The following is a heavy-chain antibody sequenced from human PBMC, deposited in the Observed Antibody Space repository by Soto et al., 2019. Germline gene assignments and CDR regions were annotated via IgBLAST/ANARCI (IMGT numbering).Heavy chain of an antibody. D-gene: IGHD7-27*01. CDR3: AREPRLPNWGSYF. CDR2: IKQDGSEK. J-gene: IGHJ3*01. CDR1: GFTFSSYW. V-gene: IGHV3-7*01. Sequence: GGSLRLSCAASGFTFSSYWMSWVRQAPGKGLEWVANIKQDGSEKYYVDSVKGRFTISRDNAKNSLYLQMNSLRAEDTAVYYCAREPRLPNWGSYFWGQGTMVTVSS.